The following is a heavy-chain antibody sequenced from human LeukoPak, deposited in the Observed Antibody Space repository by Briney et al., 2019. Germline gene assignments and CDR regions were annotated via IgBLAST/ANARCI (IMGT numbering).Heavy chain of an antibody. J-gene: IGHJ4*02. CDR1: GFTFSSYS. CDR3: AREGSSSRRFDY. CDR2: ISSSSSYI. Sequence: GGSLRLSCAASGFTFSSYSMNWVRQASGKGLEWVSSISSSSSYIYYADSVKGRFTISRDNAKNSLYLQMNSLRAEDTAVYYCAREGSSSRRFDYWGQGTLVTVSS. V-gene: IGHV3-21*01. D-gene: IGHD6-6*01.